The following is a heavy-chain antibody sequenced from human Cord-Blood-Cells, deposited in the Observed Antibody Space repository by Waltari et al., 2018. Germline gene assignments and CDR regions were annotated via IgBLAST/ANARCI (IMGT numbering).Heavy chain of an antibody. Sequence: QVQLVQSGAEVKKPGSSVKVSCKASGGTFSSYAISWVRQAPGHGLEWMGGIIPILGIANYAQKFQGRVTITADESTSTTYMELSSLRSEDTAVYYCARGGVIAAAGTRTFNWFDPWGQGTLVTVSS. D-gene: IGHD6-13*01. V-gene: IGHV1-69*04. CDR1: GGTFSSYA. J-gene: IGHJ5*02. CDR2: IIPILGIA. CDR3: ARGGVIAAAGTRTFNWFDP.